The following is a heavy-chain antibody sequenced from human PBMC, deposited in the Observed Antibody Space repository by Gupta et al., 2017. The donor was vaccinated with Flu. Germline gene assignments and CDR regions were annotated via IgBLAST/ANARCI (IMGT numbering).Heavy chain of an antibody. CDR2: IWSDGNNK. V-gene: IGHV3-33*01. CDR3: ARAPHFYFHYLDV. D-gene: IGHD2/OR15-2a*01. J-gene: IGHJ6*03. CDR1: GLTFSNFA. Sequence: QVQLVESGGGVVQPGGSLSLSCTASGLTFSNFAMDWVRQAPGKGLEWVAVIWSDGNNKNLADSVKGRFTISRDNAKNTLFLQMNSLRAEDTAVYYCARAPHFYFHYLDVWGAGTAVTVSS.